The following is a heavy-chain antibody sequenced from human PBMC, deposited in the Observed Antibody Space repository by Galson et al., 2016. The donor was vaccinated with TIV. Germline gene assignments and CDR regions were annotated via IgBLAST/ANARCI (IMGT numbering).Heavy chain of an antibody. Sequence: TLSLTCTVSGASISDNYWSWIRPPARKGLEWIGRMYTSVKTAYNPSLASRVTLSADTSKNQFSLRLWSVTAAGTAVYFCAKEWWVTYTDRPYFEYWGQGILVTVSS. CDR2: MYTSVKT. CDR1: GASISDNY. CDR3: AKEWWVTYTDRPYFEY. D-gene: IGHD2-15*01. J-gene: IGHJ4*02. V-gene: IGHV4-4*07.